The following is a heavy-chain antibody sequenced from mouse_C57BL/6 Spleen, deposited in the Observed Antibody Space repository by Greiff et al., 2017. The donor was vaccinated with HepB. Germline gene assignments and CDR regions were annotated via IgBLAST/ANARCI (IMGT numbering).Heavy chain of an antibody. CDR1: GFNIKDDY. Sequence: EVQRVESGAELVRPGASVKLSCTASGFNIKDDYMHWVKQRPEQGLAWIGWIDPENGDTEYASKFQGKATITADTSSNTAYLQLSSLTSEDTAVYYCTYYGTGYWGQGTTLTVSS. J-gene: IGHJ2*01. V-gene: IGHV14-4*01. D-gene: IGHD1-1*01. CDR2: IDPENGDT. CDR3: TYYGTGY.